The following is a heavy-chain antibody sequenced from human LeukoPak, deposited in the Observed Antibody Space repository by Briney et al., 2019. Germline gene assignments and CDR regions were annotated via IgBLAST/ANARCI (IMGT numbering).Heavy chain of an antibody. CDR2: IYHSGST. D-gene: IGHD5-24*01. CDR1: GGSISSGGYT. J-gene: IGHJ4*02. Sequence: SQTLSLTCTVSGGSISSGGYTWNWIRQPPGKGLEWIGYIYHSGSTYYNPSLKSRVTISVDTSKNQFSLKLSPVTAADTAVYYCARGPATDEYYFDYWGQGTLVTVSS. CDR3: ARGPATDEYYFDY. V-gene: IGHV4-30-2*01.